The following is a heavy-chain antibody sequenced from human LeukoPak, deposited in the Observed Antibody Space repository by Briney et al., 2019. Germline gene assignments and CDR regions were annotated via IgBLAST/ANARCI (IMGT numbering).Heavy chain of an antibody. CDR2: IYQSGNT. CDR3: AKDRGTPRPLYYFDY. D-gene: IGHD1-7*01. V-gene: IGHV4-38-2*02. J-gene: IGHJ4*02. CDR1: DYSLSSGFY. Sequence: PSETLSLTCTVSDYSLSSGFYWGWIRQPPGKGLEWIASIYQSGNTYYNPSLRSRVTISVDTSKNQFSLKLISVTAADTAVYYCAKDRGTPRPLYYFDYWGQGTLVTVSS.